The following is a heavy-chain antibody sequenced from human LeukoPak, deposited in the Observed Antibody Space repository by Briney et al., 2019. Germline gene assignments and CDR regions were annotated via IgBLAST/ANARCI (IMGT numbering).Heavy chain of an antibody. J-gene: IGHJ2*01. CDR1: GFTFSSYA. CDR2: ISSNGGST. V-gene: IGHV3-64*01. CDR3: ARTVGYCSGGSCYTPIWYFDL. Sequence: GGSLRLSCAASGFTFSSYAMHWVRQAPGKGLEYVSAISSNGGSTYYANSVKGRFTISRDNSKNTLYLQMGSLRAEDMAVYYCARTVGYCSGGSCYTPIWYFDLWGRGTLVTVSS. D-gene: IGHD2-15*01.